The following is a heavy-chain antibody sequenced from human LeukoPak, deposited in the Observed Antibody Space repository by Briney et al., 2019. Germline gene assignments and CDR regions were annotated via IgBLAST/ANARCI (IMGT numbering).Heavy chain of an antibody. CDR2: ISSSSSYI. CDR1: GFTFDDYA. V-gene: IGHV3-21*01. D-gene: IGHD2-15*01. CDR3: ARDSVVVAASYYGMDV. J-gene: IGHJ6*02. Sequence: GRSLRLSCAASGFTFDDYAMNWVRQAPGKGLEWVSSISSSSSYIYYADSVKGRFTISRDNAKNSLYLQMNSLRAEDTAVYYCARDSVVVAASYYGMDVWGQGTTVTVSS.